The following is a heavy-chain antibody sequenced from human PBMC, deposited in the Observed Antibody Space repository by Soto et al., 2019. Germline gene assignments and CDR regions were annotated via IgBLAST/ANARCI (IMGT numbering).Heavy chain of an antibody. CDR1: GYTFTSYY. D-gene: IGHD6-13*01. J-gene: IGHJ6*02. CDR3: ARDLKQQLVRFYYYAMDV. V-gene: IGHV1-46*01. Sequence: ASVKVSCKASGYTFTSYYMHWVRQAPGQGLEWMGIINPSGGSTSYAQKFQGRVTMTRDTSTSTVYMELSSLRSEDTAVYYCARDLKQQLVRFYYYAMDVWGQGTTVTVSS. CDR2: INPSGGST.